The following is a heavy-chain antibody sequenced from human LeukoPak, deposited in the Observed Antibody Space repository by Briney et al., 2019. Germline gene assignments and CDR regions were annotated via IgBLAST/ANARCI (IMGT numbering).Heavy chain of an antibody. CDR2: FSSTGTI. CDR1: GGSINYGNYY. Sequence: PSETLSLTCTVSGGSINYGNYYWNWLRQPAGKGLEWIGRFSSTGTISCNPSLESRVTMPGDSSKNPFSLKLSSVSAADTAVYYCARAPPWLLYAFDIWGQGTMVTVSS. CDR3: ARAPPWLLYAFDI. D-gene: IGHD5-12*01. V-gene: IGHV4-61*02. J-gene: IGHJ3*02.